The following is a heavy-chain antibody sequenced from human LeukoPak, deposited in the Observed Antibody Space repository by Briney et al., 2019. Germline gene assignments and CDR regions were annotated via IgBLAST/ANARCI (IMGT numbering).Heavy chain of an antibody. CDR2: IKQDRSER. Sequence: GGSLRLSCAASGFTLYSFWRNWVRQAPGKGLEWVANIKQDRSERFYADSVKGRFTISRDNAKNPLYLQMNSLRAEDTAVYYCAKVGGSYEGIGAFDIWGQGTMVTVSS. V-gene: IGHV3-7*01. CDR3: AKVGGSYEGIGAFDI. CDR1: GFTLYSFW. D-gene: IGHD1-26*01. J-gene: IGHJ3*02.